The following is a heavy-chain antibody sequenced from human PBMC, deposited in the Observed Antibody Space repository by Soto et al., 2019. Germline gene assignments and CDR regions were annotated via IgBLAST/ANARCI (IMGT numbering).Heavy chain of an antibody. J-gene: IGHJ4*02. CDR1: GFTFSSYE. Sequence: EVQLVESGGGLVQPGGSVRLSCAASGFTFSSYEMNWVRQAPGKGLEWVSYISSSGSTIYYADSVKGRFTISRDNAKTSLYLQLNSLRAEDTAVYYCARVDYDILTGYSPLDYWGPGTLVTVSS. CDR3: ARVDYDILTGYSPLDY. V-gene: IGHV3-48*03. D-gene: IGHD3-9*01. CDR2: ISSSGSTI.